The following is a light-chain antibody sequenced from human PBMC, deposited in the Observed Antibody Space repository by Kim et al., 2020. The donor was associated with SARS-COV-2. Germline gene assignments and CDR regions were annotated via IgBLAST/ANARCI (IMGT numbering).Light chain of an antibody. V-gene: IGLV1-44*01. CDR3: AAWDDSLNGWV. CDR1: SSNIGSNT. Sequence: GQRVTISCSGSSSNIGSNTISWYQQFPGTAPKLLIYTNNQRPSGVPDRFSGSKSGTSASLAISGLQSEDEADYYCAAWDDSLNGWVFGGGTQLTVL. CDR2: TNN. J-gene: IGLJ3*02.